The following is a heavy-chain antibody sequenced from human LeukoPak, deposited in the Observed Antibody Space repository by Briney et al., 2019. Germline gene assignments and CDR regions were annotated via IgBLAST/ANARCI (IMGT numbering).Heavy chain of an antibody. CDR2: INPNSGAT. CDR1: GYTFTGYY. J-gene: IGHJ4*02. V-gene: IGHV1-2*02. CDR3: ARGTGEGYSYGRYFFDY. Sequence: VASVKVSCKASGYTFTGYYMHWVRQAPGQGLEWMGWINPNSGATNYAQKFQGRVTMTRDTSISTAYMILSSLTSDDTAVFYCARGTGEGYSYGRYFFDYWGQGTLVTVSS. D-gene: IGHD5-18*01.